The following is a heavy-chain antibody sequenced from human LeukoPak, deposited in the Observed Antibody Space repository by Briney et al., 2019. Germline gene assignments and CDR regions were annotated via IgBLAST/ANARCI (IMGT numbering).Heavy chain of an antibody. CDR1: GGTFSSYA. CDR2: IIPILGIA. D-gene: IGHD3-22*01. Sequence: SVKVSCKASGGTFSSYAISWVRQAPGQGLEWMGRIIPILGIANYAQKFQGRVTITADKSTSTAYMELSSLRSEDTAVYYCAREGSYYDKPRLYAFDIWGQGTMVTVSS. CDR3: AREGSYYDKPRLYAFDI. V-gene: IGHV1-69*04. J-gene: IGHJ3*02.